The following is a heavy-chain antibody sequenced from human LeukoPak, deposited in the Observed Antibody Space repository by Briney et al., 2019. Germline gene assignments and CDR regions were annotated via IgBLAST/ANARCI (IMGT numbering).Heavy chain of an antibody. J-gene: IGHJ4*02. Sequence: SQTLSLTCAISGDSFSSNSAAWIWVRQSPSRGLEWVGRTYYRSKLYTEYAVSVKNQITINPDTSKNHFSLQLSSVNPEDTAVYYCARLRSGSNYWGQGTLVTVSS. D-gene: IGHD3-10*01. CDR3: ARLRSGSNY. CDR1: GDSFSSNSAA. V-gene: IGHV6-1*01. CDR2: TYYRSKLYT.